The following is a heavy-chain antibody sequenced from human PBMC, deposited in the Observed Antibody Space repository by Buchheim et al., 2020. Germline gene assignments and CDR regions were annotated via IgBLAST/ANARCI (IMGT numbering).Heavy chain of an antibody. J-gene: IGHJ2*01. CDR1: GFTFSDYT. D-gene: IGHD6-13*01. Sequence: EVQLVESGGGLVQPGGSLRLSCVASGFTFSDYTMNWVRQAPGKGLEWVSYISSSSITIHYADSVKGRFTISRDNAKNSLYLQMNILRDEDTAVYYCARDSKPYSRSWYVYLDLWGRGTL. CDR2: ISSSSITI. V-gene: IGHV3-48*02. CDR3: ARDSKPYSRSWYVYLDL.